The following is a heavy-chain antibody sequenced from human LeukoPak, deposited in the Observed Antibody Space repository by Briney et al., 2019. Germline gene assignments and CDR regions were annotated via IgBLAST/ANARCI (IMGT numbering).Heavy chain of an antibody. CDR2: ISYDGSNK. Sequence: GGSLRLSCAASGFTFSSYGMHWVRQAPGKGLEWVAVISYDGSNKYYADSVKGRFTISRDNSKNTLYLQMNSLRAEDTAVYYCAKDPFGSTSSFDYWGQGTLVTVSS. J-gene: IGHJ4*02. D-gene: IGHD2-2*01. CDR1: GFTFSSYG. CDR3: AKDPFGSTSSFDY. V-gene: IGHV3-30*18.